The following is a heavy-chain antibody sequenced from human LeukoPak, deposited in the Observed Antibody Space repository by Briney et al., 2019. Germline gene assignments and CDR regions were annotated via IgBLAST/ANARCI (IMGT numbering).Heavy chain of an antibody. D-gene: IGHD3-22*01. CDR3: ARDAHITMMVVVHGMDV. Sequence: GVSLRLSCAASGFTFSNYWMTWVRQAPGKGLEWVANIKQDGSEKFYVDSVKGRFTISRDNAKNSLYLQMNSLRAEDTAVYYCARDAHITMMVVVHGMDVWGQGTTVTVSS. CDR2: IKQDGSEK. CDR1: GFTFSNYW. J-gene: IGHJ6*02. V-gene: IGHV3-7*01.